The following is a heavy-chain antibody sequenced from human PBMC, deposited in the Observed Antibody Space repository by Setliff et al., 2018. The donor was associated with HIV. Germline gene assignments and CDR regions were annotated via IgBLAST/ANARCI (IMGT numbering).Heavy chain of an antibody. CDR3: ARPNYYDSSGSFDY. CDR2: INWNGGST. J-gene: IGHJ4*02. D-gene: IGHD3-22*01. V-gene: IGHV3-20*04. Sequence: GGSLRLSCAASGFTFDDYGMSWVRQAPGKGLEWVSGINWNGGSTGYADSVKGRFTISRDNAKNSRYLQMNSLRAEDTAVYYCARPNYYDSSGSFDYWGQGTLVTVSS. CDR1: GFTFDDYG.